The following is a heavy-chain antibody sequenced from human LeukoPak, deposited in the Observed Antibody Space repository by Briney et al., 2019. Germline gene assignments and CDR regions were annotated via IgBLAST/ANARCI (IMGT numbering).Heavy chain of an antibody. CDR1: GFAFTTYA. D-gene: IGHD6-13*01. V-gene: IGHV3-23*01. CDR2: ITGSGGST. CDR3: ARHPRAAAGPYYYYYYMDV. Sequence: GASLRLSCGASGFAFTTYAMSWVRRPPGKGLEWVSSITGSGGSTYYGDSVKGRFTISRDNSKNTLYLQMNSLRAEDTAVYYCARHPRAAAGPYYYYYYMDVWGKGTTVTIPS. J-gene: IGHJ6*03.